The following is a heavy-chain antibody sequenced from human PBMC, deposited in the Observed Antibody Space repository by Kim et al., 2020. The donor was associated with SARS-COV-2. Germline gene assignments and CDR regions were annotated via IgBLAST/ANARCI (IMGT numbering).Heavy chain of an antibody. CDR3: ASLSTGYFSDKFDY. CDR1: GFTFSSYW. Sequence: GGSLRLSCVASGFTFSSYWMHWVRQAPGKGLVWVSLVNSDGSSTRYADSVKGRFTISRDNARNTLYLQMNSLRAEDTAVYYCASLSTGYFSDKFDYCGPGTLVTAS. V-gene: IGHV3-74*01. D-gene: IGHD5-18*01. J-gene: IGHJ4*02. CDR2: VNSDGSST.